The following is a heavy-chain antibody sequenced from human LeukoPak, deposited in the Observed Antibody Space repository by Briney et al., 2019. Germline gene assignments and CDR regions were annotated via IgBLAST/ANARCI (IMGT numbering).Heavy chain of an antibody. Sequence: PSETLSLTCTVSGGSISSSSYYWGWIRQPPGKGLEWIGSIYYSGSTYYNPSLKSRVTISVDTSKNQFSLKLSSVTAADTAVYYCATIPSSGWPAFDYWGQGTLVTVSS. J-gene: IGHJ4*02. V-gene: IGHV4-39*01. CDR2: IYYSGST. CDR3: ATIPSSGWPAFDY. CDR1: GGSISSSSYY. D-gene: IGHD6-19*01.